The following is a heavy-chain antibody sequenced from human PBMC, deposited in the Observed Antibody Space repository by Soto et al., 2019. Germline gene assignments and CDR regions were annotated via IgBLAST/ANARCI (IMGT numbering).Heavy chain of an antibody. CDR2: ISGSDGST. D-gene: IGHD6-19*01. CDR3: ARDRRRIAVAGTPFDY. J-gene: IGHJ4*02. Sequence: GGSLRLSCAASGFTFSSYAMSWVRQAPGKGLEWVSAISGSDGSTFYTDSVKGRFTISRDNSKNSLYLQMNSLRAEDTAVYYCARDRRRIAVAGTPFDYWGQGTLVTVSS. CDR1: GFTFSSYA. V-gene: IGHV3-23*01.